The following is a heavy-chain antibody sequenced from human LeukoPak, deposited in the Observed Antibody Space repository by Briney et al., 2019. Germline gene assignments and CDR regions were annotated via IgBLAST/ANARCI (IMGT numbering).Heavy chain of an antibody. CDR2: IIPIFGTA. J-gene: IGHJ6*04. Sequence: SVKVSCKASGGTFSSYAISWVRQAPGQGLEWMGGIIPIFGTANHAQKFQGRVTITADESTSTAYMELSSLRSEDTAVYYCARDRDIVVVPAAIGYYGMDVWGKGTTVTVSS. V-gene: IGHV1-69*13. D-gene: IGHD2-2*01. CDR3: ARDRDIVVVPAAIGYYGMDV. CDR1: GGTFSSYA.